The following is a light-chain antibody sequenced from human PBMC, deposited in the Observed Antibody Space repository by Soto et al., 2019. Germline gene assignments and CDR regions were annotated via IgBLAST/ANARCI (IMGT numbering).Light chain of an antibody. CDR3: AAWDGSLSGVV. CDR2: RND. J-gene: IGLJ2*01. CDR1: NSSIASNY. V-gene: IGLV1-47*01. Sequence: QSVLTQPPSASGTPGQRVTISCSGSNSSIASNYVYWYQQLPGTAPKLLIYRNDQRPSGVPDRFSGSKSGTSASLAISGLRSEDEADYYCAAWDGSLSGVVFGGGTKLTVL.